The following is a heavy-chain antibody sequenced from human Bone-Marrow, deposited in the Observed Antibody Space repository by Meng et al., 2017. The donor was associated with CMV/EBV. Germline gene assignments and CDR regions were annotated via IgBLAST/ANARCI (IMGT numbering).Heavy chain of an antibody. D-gene: IGHD4-11*01. CDR1: GFTFNTYY. CDR2: IKQDGSER. J-gene: IGHJ6*02. Sequence: GGSLRLSCAASGFTFNTYYMSWVRQAPGKGLEWVANIKQDGSERYYVDSVKGRFTVSRDNAKGSLFLQMNSLRAEDTAVYYCARTPTVTTYTYYYYYGMDVWGQGTTVTVSS. CDR3: ARTPTVTTYTYYYYYGMDV. V-gene: IGHV3-7*01.